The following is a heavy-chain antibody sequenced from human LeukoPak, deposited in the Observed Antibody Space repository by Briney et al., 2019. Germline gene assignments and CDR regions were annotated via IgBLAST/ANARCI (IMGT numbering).Heavy chain of an antibody. V-gene: IGHV3-21*01. CDR3: ARENKVKDIAVAGIDY. CDR1: SSYY. Sequence: SSYYWGWIRQAPGKGLEWVSFISSSSSYIYYADSVKGRFTISRDNARNSLYLQMNSLRAEDTAVYYCARENKVKDIAVAGIDYWGQGTLVTVSS. D-gene: IGHD6-19*01. CDR2: ISSSSSYI. J-gene: IGHJ4*02.